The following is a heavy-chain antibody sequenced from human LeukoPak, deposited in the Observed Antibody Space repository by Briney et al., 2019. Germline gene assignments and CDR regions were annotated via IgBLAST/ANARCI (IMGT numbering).Heavy chain of an antibody. CDR3: ARGGSYAFNI. J-gene: IGHJ3*02. CDR1: GDSVSSSSAA. Sequence: SQTLSLTCAISGDSVSSSSAAWNWIRQSPSRGLEWLGRTYYRSKWYYHYAVSVKSRIIVNPDTSKNQFSLQLNSVTPEDTAVYYCARGGSYAFNIGGQGTMVTVSS. D-gene: IGHD1-26*01. V-gene: IGHV6-1*01. CDR2: TYYRSKWYY.